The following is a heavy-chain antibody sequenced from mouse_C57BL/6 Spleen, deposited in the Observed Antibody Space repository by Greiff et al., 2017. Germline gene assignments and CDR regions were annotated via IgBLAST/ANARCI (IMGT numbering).Heavy chain of an antibody. V-gene: IGHV1-64*01. D-gene: IGHD1-2*01. J-gene: IGHJ4*01. CDR1: GYTFTSYW. Sequence: VKLQQPGAELVKPGASVKLSCKASGYTFTSYWMHWVKQRPGQGLEWIGMIHPNSGSTNYNEKFKSKATLTVDKSSSTAYMQLSSLTSEDSAVYYCARQVLRPGYAMDYWGQGTSVTVSS. CDR2: IHPNSGST. CDR3: ARQVLRPGYAMDY.